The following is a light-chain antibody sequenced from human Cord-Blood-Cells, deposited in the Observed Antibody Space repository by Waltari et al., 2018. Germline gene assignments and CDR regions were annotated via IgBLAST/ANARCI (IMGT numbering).Light chain of an antibody. J-gene: IGKJ2*01. V-gene: IGKV3-15*01. CDR3: QQYNNRYT. CDR2: GAS. Sequence: EIVMTQSPATLSVSPGERATLSCRASQSVSSNLAGYQQKPGQAPRLRIYGASTRATGIPARFSGSGSGTEFTLTISSLQSEDFAVYYCQQYNNRYTFGQGTKLEIK. CDR1: QSVSSN.